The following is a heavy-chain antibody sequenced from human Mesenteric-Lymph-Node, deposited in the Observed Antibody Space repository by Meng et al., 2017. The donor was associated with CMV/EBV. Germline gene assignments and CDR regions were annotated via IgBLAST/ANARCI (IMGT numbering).Heavy chain of an antibody. CDR1: GHTFTSYE. CDR3: ARGSEYSSSPFDY. CDR2: MNPNSGNT. J-gene: IGHJ4*02. D-gene: IGHD6-6*01. V-gene: IGHV1-8*01. Sequence: ASVKVSCKASGHTFTSYEINWVRQATGQGLEWMGWMNPNSGNTGYAQKFQGRVTMTRNTSISTAYMELSSLRSEDTAVYYCARGSEYSSSPFDYWGQGTLVTVSS.